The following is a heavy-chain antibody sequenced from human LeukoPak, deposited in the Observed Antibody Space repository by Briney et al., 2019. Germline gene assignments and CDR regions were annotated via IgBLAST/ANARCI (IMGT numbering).Heavy chain of an antibody. CDR3: ARSRSSYIGAFDI. Sequence: PGGSLRLSCAASGFTFSSYSMNWVRQAPGKGLEWVSYISSSSSTIYYADSVKGRFTISRDNAKNSLYLQMNSLRDEDTAMYYCARSRSSYIGAFDIWGQGTMVTVSS. CDR2: ISSSSSTI. CDR1: GFTFSSYS. J-gene: IGHJ3*02. V-gene: IGHV3-48*02. D-gene: IGHD1-14*01.